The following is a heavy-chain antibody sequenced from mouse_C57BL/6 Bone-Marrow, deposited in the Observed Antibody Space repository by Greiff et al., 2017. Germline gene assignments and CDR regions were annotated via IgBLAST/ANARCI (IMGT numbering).Heavy chain of an antibody. D-gene: IGHD3-2*02. J-gene: IGHJ4*01. CDR3: ARGTAQATRAMDY. V-gene: IGHV1-82*01. CDR1: GYAFSSSW. CDR2: IYPGDGDT. Sequence: VQLQQSGPELVKPGASVKISCKASGYAFSSSWMNWVKQRPGKGLEWIGRIYPGDGDTNYNGKFKGKGTLTADKSSSTAYMPLSRLTSEDSAVYFCARGTAQATRAMDYWGQGTSVTVSA.